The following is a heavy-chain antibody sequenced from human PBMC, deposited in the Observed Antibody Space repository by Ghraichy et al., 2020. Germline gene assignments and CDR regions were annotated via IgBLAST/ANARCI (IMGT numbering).Heavy chain of an antibody. CDR3: ARRHGSGNYAP. V-gene: IGHV1-2*02. CDR1: GYTFTAFY. J-gene: IGHJ5*02. CDR2: INPENGDT. Sequence: ASVKVSCKASGYTFTAFYMHWVRQAPGQGLEWMGWINPENGDTKYAQKFQGRVTMTRDTSVNTVNMQLSWLTYDDTAVYYCARRHGSGNYAPWGQETLVTVSS. D-gene: IGHD1-26*01.